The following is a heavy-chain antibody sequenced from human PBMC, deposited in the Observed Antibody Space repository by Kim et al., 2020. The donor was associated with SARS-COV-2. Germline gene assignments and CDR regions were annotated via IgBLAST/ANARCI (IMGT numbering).Heavy chain of an antibody. CDR3: ARRYYMSGSLRSNWFDP. CDR1: VGSISNSFYY. Sequence: SETLSLTCSATVGSISNSFYYWAWIRQPPGKGLEWIASIFYSGTTYYNPSLKSRATIFMDTSQKQLSLKLTSVTAADTAVYYCARRYYMSGSLRSNWFDPWRPRTLVTVSS. J-gene: IGHJ5*02. V-gene: IGHV4-39*01. D-gene: IGHD3-16*02. CDR2: IFYSGTT.